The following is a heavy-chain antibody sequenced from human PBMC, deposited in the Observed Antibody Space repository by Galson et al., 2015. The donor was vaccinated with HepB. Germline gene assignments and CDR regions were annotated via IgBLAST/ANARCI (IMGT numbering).Heavy chain of an antibody. CDR3: ARAVEGMAPLDY. D-gene: IGHD2-21*01. J-gene: IGHJ4*02. V-gene: IGHV1-2*04. CDR1: GYTFTGYY. Sequence: SVKVSCKASGYTFTGYYMHWVRQAPGQGLEWIEWINPNSGGTNYAQKFQGWVTMTRDTSISTAYMELSRLRSDDTAVYYCARAVEGMAPLDYWGQGTLVTVSS. CDR2: INPNSGGT.